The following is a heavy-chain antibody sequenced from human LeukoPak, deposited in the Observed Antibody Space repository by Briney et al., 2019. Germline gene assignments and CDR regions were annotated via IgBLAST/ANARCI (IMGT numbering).Heavy chain of an antibody. V-gene: IGHV4-38-2*02. D-gene: IGHD2-8*01. Sequence: KASETLSLTCTVSGYSISSGYYWGWIRQPPGKGLEWIGSIYHSGGTYYNPSLKSRVTISVDTSKNQFSLKLSSVTAADTAVYYCARDRGVLMVYATHFDYWGQGTLVTVSS. CDR3: ARDRGVLMVYATHFDY. CDR1: GYSISSGYY. J-gene: IGHJ4*02. CDR2: IYHSGGT.